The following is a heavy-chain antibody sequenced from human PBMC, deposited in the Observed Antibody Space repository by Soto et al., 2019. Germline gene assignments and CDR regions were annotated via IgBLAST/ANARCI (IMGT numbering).Heavy chain of an antibody. CDR3: ARDFGYDDV. CDR1: GFTFNLYD. J-gene: IGHJ6*02. V-gene: IGHV3-48*02. D-gene: IGHD3-22*01. Sequence: FLRLSCAASGFTFNLYDMNWVRQAPGKGLEWVSYISRSSTTKYYADSVKGRFTISRDNDMNSLYLQMNSLRDDDTAVYYCARDFGYDDVWGQGTTVTVSS. CDR2: ISRSSTTK.